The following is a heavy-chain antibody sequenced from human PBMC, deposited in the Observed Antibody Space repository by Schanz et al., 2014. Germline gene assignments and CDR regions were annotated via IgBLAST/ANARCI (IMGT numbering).Heavy chain of an antibody. D-gene: IGHD4-17*01. V-gene: IGHV1-18*04. Sequence: QVQLVQSGTEVKKPGSSMKVSCKASGGTFSTYPINWLRQAPGQGLEWMGWISAYNGNTNYAQKLQGRVTMTTDTSTSTAYMELRSLRSDDTAVYFCARPFLGYYGDLAYWGQGTLLTVSS. CDR1: GGTFSTYP. CDR2: ISAYNGNT. CDR3: ARPFLGYYGDLAY. J-gene: IGHJ4*02.